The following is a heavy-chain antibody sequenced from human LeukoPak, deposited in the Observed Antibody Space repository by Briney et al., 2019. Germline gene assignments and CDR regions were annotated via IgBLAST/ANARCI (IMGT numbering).Heavy chain of an antibody. D-gene: IGHD6-19*01. CDR2: INHRGST. CDR1: GGSFSGYY. V-gene: IGHV4-34*01. Sequence: PSETLSLTCAVYGGSFSGYYWSWIRQPPGKGLEWIGEINHRGSTNYNPSLKSRVTISVDTSKNQFSLKLSSVTAADTAVYYCARRGIAVATYYYYYMDVWGKGTTVTISS. J-gene: IGHJ6*03. CDR3: ARRGIAVATYYYYYMDV.